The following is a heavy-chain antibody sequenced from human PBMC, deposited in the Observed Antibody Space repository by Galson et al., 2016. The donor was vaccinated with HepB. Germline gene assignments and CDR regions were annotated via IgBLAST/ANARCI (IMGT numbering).Heavy chain of an antibody. CDR1: GYTFTSYS. J-gene: IGHJ4*02. Sequence: SVKVSCKAPGYTFTSYSMHWVRQAPGQRLEWMGWINAGNGNTKYSQKFQGRVTITRDTSASTAYMELSSLRSEDTAVYYCARGVGGRAMVHYFDYWGQGTLVTVSS. CDR2: INAGNGNT. CDR3: ARGVGGRAMVHYFDY. D-gene: IGHD5-18*01. V-gene: IGHV1-3*01.